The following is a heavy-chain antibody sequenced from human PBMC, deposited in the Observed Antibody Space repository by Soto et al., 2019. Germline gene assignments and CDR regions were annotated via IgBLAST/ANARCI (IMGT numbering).Heavy chain of an antibody. CDR2: ISAYNGNT. Sequence: QVQLVQSGAEVKKPGASVKVSCKASGYTFTSYGISWVRQAPGQGLEWMGWISAYNGNTNYAQKLQGRVTMTTDTSTSTAYMALGSLRSDDTAVYYCAREVVVVVAATTEGAIRTFDYWGQGTLVTVSS. V-gene: IGHV1-18*01. CDR1: GYTFTSYG. D-gene: IGHD2-15*01. CDR3: AREVVVVVAATTEGAIRTFDY. J-gene: IGHJ4*02.